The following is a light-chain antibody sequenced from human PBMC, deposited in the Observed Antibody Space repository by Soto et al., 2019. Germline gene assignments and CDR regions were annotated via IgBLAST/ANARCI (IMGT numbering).Light chain of an antibody. J-gene: IGLJ1*01. Sequence: QSALTQPRSVSGSPGQSVTISCTGTSSDVGGYNYVSWYQQHPGKAPKFMIYDVSERPSGVPDRSSGSKSGNTASLTISGLQAEDEADYYCCSYAGSYTYVFGTGTKVTVL. V-gene: IGLV2-11*01. CDR2: DVS. CDR1: SSDVGGYNY. CDR3: CSYAGSYTYV.